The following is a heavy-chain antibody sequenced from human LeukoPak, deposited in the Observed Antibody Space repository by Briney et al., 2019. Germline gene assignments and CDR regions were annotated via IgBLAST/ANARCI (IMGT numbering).Heavy chain of an antibody. D-gene: IGHD2-15*01. CDR2: INPSGGRT. Sequence: ASVKVSCKASGYTFTSYYMHWVRQAPGQGLEWMGIINPSGGRTNYAPKFQGRVTVTTDISTNTAYMELRRLRSDDTAVYYCAREFGHCSGDNCFYFFDSWGQGSLVIVSS. J-gene: IGHJ4*02. CDR3: AREFGHCSGDNCFYFFDS. V-gene: IGHV1-46*01. CDR1: GYTFTSYY.